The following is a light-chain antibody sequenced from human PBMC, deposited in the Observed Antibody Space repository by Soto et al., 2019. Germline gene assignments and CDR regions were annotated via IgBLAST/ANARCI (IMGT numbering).Light chain of an antibody. Sequence: ESVLTQSPGTLSLSPGERATLSCRASQSVSNNYLAWYQQKPGQAPRLLIYGASNRATGIPDRFSGSGSGTDFTLTISRLEPEDFAVYYCHQYDNAPQTYGQGTKVDI. V-gene: IGKV3-20*01. CDR2: GAS. CDR3: HQYDNAPQT. CDR1: QSVSNNY. J-gene: IGKJ2*01.